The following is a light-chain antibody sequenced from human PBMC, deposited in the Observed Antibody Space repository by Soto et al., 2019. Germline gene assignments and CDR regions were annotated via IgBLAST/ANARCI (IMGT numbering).Light chain of an antibody. CDR1: SSNIGAGYD. CDR3: QSYDSSLRVVV. J-gene: IGLJ2*01. Sequence: QSVLTQPPSVSGAPGQRVTISCTGSSSNIGAGYDVHWYQQLPGTAPKLLIYVNSNRPSGVPDRFSGSKSGTSASLAITGLQSEDEADYYCQSYDSSLRVVVFGGGTKLTV. V-gene: IGLV1-40*01. CDR2: VNS.